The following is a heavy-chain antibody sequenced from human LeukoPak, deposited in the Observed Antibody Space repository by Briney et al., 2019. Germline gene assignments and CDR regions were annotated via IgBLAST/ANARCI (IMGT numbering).Heavy chain of an antibody. J-gene: IGHJ4*02. CDR1: GGSFSGYY. Sequence: PSETLSLTCAVYGGSFSGYYWGWIRQPPGKGLGWIGEINHSGSTNYNPSLKSRVTISVDTSKNQFSLKLSSVTAADTAVYYCARGPETHYYDSSGLIEYWGQGTLVTVSS. D-gene: IGHD3-22*01. CDR3: ARGPETHYYDSSGLIEY. V-gene: IGHV4-34*01. CDR2: INHSGST.